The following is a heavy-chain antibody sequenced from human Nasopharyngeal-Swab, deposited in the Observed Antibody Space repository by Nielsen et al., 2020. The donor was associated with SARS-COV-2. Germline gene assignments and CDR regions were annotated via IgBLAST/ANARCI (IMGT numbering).Heavy chain of an antibody. Sequence: GSLRLSCTVSGGSISSSSYYWGWIRQPPGKGLEWIGSIYYSGSTYYNPSLKSRVTISVDTSKNQFSLKLSSVTAADTAVYYCARPVVRGYSPFFDYWGQGTLVTVS. CDR1: GGSISSSSYY. J-gene: IGHJ4*02. CDR3: ARPVVRGYSPFFDY. CDR2: IYYSGST. D-gene: IGHD3-10*01. V-gene: IGHV4-39*01.